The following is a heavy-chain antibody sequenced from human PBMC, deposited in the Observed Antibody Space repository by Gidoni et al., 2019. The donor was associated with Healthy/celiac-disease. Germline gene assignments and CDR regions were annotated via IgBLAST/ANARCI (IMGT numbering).Heavy chain of an antibody. CDR3: AREWKGGDYPGIQ. CDR2: TRNKANSYTT. Sequence: EVQLVESGGGLVQPGGSLRPSFAASGFTFSDHYLDWVRQAPGKGLEWVGRTRNKANSYTTEYAASVKGRFTISRDDSKNSLYLQMNSLKTEDTAVYYCAREWKGGDYPGIQWGQGTLVTVSS. CDR1: GFTFSDHY. D-gene: IGHD4-17*01. J-gene: IGHJ4*02. V-gene: IGHV3-72*01.